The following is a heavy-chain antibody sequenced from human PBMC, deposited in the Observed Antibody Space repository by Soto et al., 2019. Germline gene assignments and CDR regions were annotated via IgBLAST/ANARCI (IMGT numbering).Heavy chain of an antibody. D-gene: IGHD3-22*01. CDR3: ARALFHYDSSGYSQYDAFDI. Sequence: SVKVSCKASGYTFTSYGISWVRQAPGQGLEWMGWISAYTGNTNYVQKLQGRVTMTTDTSTSTAYMELRRLRSDDTAVYYCARALFHYDSSGYSQYDAFDIWGHARMVTV. CDR1: GYTFTSYG. V-gene: IGHV1-18*01. CDR2: ISAYTGNT. J-gene: IGHJ3*02.